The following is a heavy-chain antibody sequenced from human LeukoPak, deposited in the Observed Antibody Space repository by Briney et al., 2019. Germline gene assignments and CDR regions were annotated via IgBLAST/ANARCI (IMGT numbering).Heavy chain of an antibody. CDR3: ARGLPFYSSGWYFDY. V-gene: IGHV3-23*01. D-gene: IGHD6-19*01. CDR2: ISGSGGST. Sequence: GGSLRLSCAASGFTFSSFAMSWVRQAPGKGLEWVSAISGSGGSTYYADSVKGRFTISRDNSKNTLFLQMNSLRDEDTAVYYCARGLPFYSSGWYFDYWGQGTLVTVSS. J-gene: IGHJ4*02. CDR1: GFTFSSFA.